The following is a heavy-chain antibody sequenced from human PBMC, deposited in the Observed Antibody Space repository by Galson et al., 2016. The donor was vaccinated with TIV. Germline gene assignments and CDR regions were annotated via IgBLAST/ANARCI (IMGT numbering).Heavy chain of an antibody. J-gene: IGHJ4*02. CDR1: GYSFNNYW. CDR2: IYPGASDT. D-gene: IGHD6-19*01. CDR3: ATLSSGWPNYFDN. V-gene: IGHV5-51*01. Sequence: QSGAEVKKPGESLKISCQGSGYSFNNYWIGWVRQTPEEGLEWMRVIYPGASDTKYSPSFQGQVTISADKSINTAYLQWNRLKASDTAIYFCATLSSGWPNYFDNWGQGTQVIVSS.